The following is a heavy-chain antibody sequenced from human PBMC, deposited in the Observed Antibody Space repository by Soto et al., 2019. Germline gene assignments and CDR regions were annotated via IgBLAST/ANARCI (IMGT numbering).Heavy chain of an antibody. CDR2: IIPIFGKT. CDR1: GGTFSSYA. J-gene: IGHJ1*01. V-gene: IGHV1-69*13. CDR3: ARPYYLRKPKYFQH. Sequence: SVKVSCKASGGTFSSYAISWVRQAPGQGLEWMGWIIPIFGKTKYAQKFQGRVTITADASTSTAYMELSSLRSEDTAVYYCARPYYLRKPKYFQHWGQGTLVTVSS. D-gene: IGHD3-22*01.